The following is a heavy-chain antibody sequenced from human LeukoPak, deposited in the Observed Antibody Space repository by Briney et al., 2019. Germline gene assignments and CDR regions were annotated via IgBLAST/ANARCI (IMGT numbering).Heavy chain of an antibody. Sequence: GGSLRLSCAASGFTFDDYTMHWVRQAPGKGLEWVSLVSWDGGSTYYADSVKGRFTISRDNSKNSLYLQMNSLRTEDTALYYCAKDSGEEGIFDYWGQGTLVTVSS. J-gene: IGHJ4*02. CDR3: AKDSGEEGIFDY. CDR1: GFTFDDYT. V-gene: IGHV3-43*01. D-gene: IGHD2-21*01. CDR2: VSWDGGST.